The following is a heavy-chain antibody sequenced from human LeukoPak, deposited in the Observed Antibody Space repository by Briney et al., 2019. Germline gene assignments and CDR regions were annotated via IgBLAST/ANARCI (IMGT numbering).Heavy chain of an antibody. D-gene: IGHD3-22*01. CDR1: GGSFSGYY. V-gene: IGHV4-34*01. Sequence: SETLSLTCAVYGGSFSGYYWSWIRQPPGKGLEWIGYIYYSGSTNYNPSLKSRVTISVDTSKNQFSLKPSSVTAADTAVYYCAREGFTYDSSGYYSRTFDYWGQGTLVTVSS. CDR3: AREGFTYDSSGYYSRTFDY. J-gene: IGHJ4*02. CDR2: IYYSGST.